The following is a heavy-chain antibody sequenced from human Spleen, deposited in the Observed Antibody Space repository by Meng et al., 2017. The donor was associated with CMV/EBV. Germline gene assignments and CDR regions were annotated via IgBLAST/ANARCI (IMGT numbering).Heavy chain of an antibody. CDR2: IYRGDST. Sequence: GESLKISCAASGFTVSSSYMTWVRQAPGKGLEWVSIIYRGDSTYYTDSVKGRFTISRDNSKNTLYLQMNSLRAEDTAVYYCARDLYYDSSGYYYGAFDIWGQGTMVTVSS. V-gene: IGHV3-66*01. J-gene: IGHJ3*02. CDR3: ARDLYYDSSGYYYGAFDI. D-gene: IGHD3-22*01. CDR1: GFTVSSSY.